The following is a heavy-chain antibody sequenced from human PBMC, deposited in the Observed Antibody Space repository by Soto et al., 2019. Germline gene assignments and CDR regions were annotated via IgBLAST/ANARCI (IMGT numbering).Heavy chain of an antibody. Sequence: PSETLSLTCTVSGGSISSSSYYWDWIRQPPGKGLEWIGSIYYSGSTYYNPSLKSRVTISVDTSKNQFSLKLSSVTAADTAVYYCARRQYKIGFDPWGQGTLVTVSS. J-gene: IGHJ5*02. CDR3: ARRQYKIGFDP. D-gene: IGHD1-20*01. CDR1: GGSISSSSYY. V-gene: IGHV4-39*01. CDR2: IYYSGST.